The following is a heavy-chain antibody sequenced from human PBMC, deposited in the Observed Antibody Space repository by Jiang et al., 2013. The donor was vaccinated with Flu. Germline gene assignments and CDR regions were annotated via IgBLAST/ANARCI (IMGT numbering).Heavy chain of an antibody. J-gene: IGHJ4*02. V-gene: IGHV4-31*03. D-gene: IGHD1-20*01. CDR2: ISYSGIT. CDR1: GGSISSAGYY. CDR3: ARRTIAGTRYDY. Sequence: GSGLVKPSQPLSLTCSVSGGSISSAGYYWSWIRQHPGKGLEWIGDISYSGITYYNPPLKSRVSVSLDTSQNQFSLNLNSVSAADTAVFYCARRTIAGTRYDYWGQGTLVIVSS.